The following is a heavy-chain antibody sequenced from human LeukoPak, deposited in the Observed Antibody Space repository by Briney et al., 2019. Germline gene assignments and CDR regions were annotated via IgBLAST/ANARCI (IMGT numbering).Heavy chain of an antibody. CDR3: ARRNDVFDI. CDR2: IYYSGST. J-gene: IGHJ3*02. CDR1: GGSISSSSYY. Sequence: NPSETLSLTCTVSGGSISSSSYYWGWIRQPPGKGLEWIGSIYYSGSTYYNPSLKSRVTISVDTSKIQFSLRLNSVTAADTAVYYCARRNDVFDIWGQGTMVTVSS. V-gene: IGHV4-39*01.